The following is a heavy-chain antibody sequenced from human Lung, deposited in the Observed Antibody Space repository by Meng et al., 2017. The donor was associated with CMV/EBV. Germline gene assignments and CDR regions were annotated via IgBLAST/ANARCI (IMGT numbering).Heavy chain of an antibody. D-gene: IGHD3-10*01. CDR3: SMDQGSGVEI. V-gene: IGHV3-66*02. Sequence: GESLKISCAASGFTVSSNYMSWVRQAPGKGLEWVSVIYSGGSTYYADSVKGRFTISRDNSKNTLYLQMNSLRAEDTAVYYCSMDQGSGVEIWGQGTMVTVSS. CDR1: GFTVSSNY. J-gene: IGHJ3*02. CDR2: IYSGGST.